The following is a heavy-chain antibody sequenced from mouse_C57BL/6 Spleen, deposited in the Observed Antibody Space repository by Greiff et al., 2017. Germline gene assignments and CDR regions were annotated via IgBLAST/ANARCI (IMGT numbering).Heavy chain of an antibody. J-gene: IGHJ1*03. Sequence: EVKVVESEGGLVQPGSSMKLSCTASGFTFSDYYMAWVRQVPEKGLEWVANINYDGSSTYYLDSLKSSFIISRDNAKNILSLQMSSLKSEDTATYYCARVTTVVAGRYFDVWGTGTTVTVSS. CDR3: ARVTTVVAGRYFDV. CDR1: GFTFSDYY. V-gene: IGHV5-16*01. D-gene: IGHD1-1*01. CDR2: INYDGSST.